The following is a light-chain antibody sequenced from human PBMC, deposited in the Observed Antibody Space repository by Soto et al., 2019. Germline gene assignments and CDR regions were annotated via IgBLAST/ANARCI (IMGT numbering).Light chain of an antibody. CDR2: AAS. Sequence: EIVLTQSPGTLSLFPGERATFSCRASQSVSSTYLAWYQQKPGQAPRLLIYAASTRATGIPDRFSGSGSGRDFTLTISRLEPEDSAVYYCQHYDTSPRPFGQGTKVEIK. J-gene: IGKJ1*01. CDR1: QSVSSTY. V-gene: IGKV3-20*01. CDR3: QHYDTSPRP.